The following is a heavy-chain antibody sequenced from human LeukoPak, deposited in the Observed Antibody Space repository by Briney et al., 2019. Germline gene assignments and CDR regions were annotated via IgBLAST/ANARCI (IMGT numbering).Heavy chain of an antibody. Sequence: ASVKVSCKASGYTFTSYYMHWVRQAPGQGLEWMGIINPSGGSTSYVQKFQGRVTMTRDTSTSTVYMELSSLRSEDTAVYYCARDQVPYYYDSSGSAIDYWGQGTLVTVSS. V-gene: IGHV1-46*01. CDR3: ARDQVPYYYDSSGSAIDY. CDR2: INPSGGST. J-gene: IGHJ4*02. CDR1: GYTFTSYY. D-gene: IGHD3-22*01.